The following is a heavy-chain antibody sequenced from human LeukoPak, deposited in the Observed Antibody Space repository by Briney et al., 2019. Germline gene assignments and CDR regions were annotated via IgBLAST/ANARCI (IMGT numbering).Heavy chain of an antibody. J-gene: IGHJ4*02. CDR3: ARSRSGSYNIDY. CDR1: GFTFSSYG. Sequence: GGSLRLSCAASGFTFSSYGMHWVRQAPGKGLEWVAVISYDGSNKYYADSVKGRFTISRDNSKNTLYLQMNSLRAEDTAVYYCARSRSGSYNIDYWGQGTLVTVSS. D-gene: IGHD1-26*01. V-gene: IGHV3-30*03. CDR2: ISYDGSNK.